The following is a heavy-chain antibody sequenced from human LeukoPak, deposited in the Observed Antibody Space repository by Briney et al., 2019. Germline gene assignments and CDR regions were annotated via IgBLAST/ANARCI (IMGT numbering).Heavy chain of an antibody. D-gene: IGHD3-10*01. CDR3: ARGGSYSPIDY. Sequence: SETLSLTCTVSGGSISSYYWSWIRQPAGKGLEWIGRIYTSGSTTYNPSLKSRVTLSVDTSKNQFSLKLSSVIAADTAVYYCARGGSYSPIDYWGQGTLVTVSS. J-gene: IGHJ4*02. CDR2: IYTSGST. CDR1: GGSISSYY. V-gene: IGHV4-4*07.